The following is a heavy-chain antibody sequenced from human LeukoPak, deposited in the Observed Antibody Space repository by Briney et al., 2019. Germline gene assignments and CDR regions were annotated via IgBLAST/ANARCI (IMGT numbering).Heavy chain of an antibody. J-gene: IGHJ3*02. V-gene: IGHV3-23*01. CDR3: AKDPDPLRI. Sequence: PGGSLRLSCAASGFTFSKYAMNWVRQAPGKGLEWVSAILAGGATYYADPVKGRFTISRDSSTNTLYLQMNSLRAEDTAVYYCAKDPDPLRIWGQGTMVTVSS. CDR2: ILAGGAT. CDR1: GFTFSKYA.